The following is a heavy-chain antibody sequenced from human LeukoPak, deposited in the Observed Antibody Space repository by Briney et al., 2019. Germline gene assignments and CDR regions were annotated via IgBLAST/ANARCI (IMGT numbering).Heavy chain of an antibody. CDR3: ARGVEPLAANTLAY. CDR1: GFTVITND. D-gene: IGHD1-14*01. V-gene: IGHV3-53*01. Sequence: PGGSLRLSCAASGFTVITNDMTWVRHAPGQGLEWVSVLYSDGNTKYADSVQGRFTISRDNSKNTLYLEMNSLSPDDTAVYYCARGVEPLAANTLAYWGQGTLVTVPS. J-gene: IGHJ4*02. CDR2: LYSDGNT.